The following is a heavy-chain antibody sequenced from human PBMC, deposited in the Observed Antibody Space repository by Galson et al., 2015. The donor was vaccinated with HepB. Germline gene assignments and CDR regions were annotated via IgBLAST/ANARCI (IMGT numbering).Heavy chain of an antibody. Sequence: CAISGDSVSSNSAAWNWIRQSPSRGLEWLGRTYYRSRWYNDYAESVRSRISINPDTSRNQFSLQLKSVTPEDTAVYYCASVVGTIYYCGMDVWGQGTTVIVSS. CDR2: TYYRSRWYN. CDR3: ASVVGTIYYCGMDV. D-gene: IGHD2-15*01. V-gene: IGHV6-1*01. J-gene: IGHJ6*02. CDR1: GDSVSSNSAA.